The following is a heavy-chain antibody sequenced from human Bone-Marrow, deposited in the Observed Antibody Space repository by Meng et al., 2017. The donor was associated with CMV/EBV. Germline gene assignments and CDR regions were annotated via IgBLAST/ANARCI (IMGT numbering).Heavy chain of an antibody. Sequence: ASVKVSCKASGYTFNGYYIHWVRQAPGQGLEWLGWIDPNTGATNYAQKFQGRVTMTRDTSISTAYMELSRLRSDDTAVYYCARRVSYYHYGMDVWGQGTTVTVSS. J-gene: IGHJ6*02. D-gene: IGHD2-8*01. CDR1: GYTFNGYY. CDR3: ARRVSYYHYGMDV. CDR2: IDPNTGAT. V-gene: IGHV1-2*02.